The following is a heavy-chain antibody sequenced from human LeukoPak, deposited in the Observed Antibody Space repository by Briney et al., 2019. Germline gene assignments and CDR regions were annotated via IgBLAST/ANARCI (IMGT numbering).Heavy chain of an antibody. CDR3: ARDDYLGY. CDR2: ISTRSSSM. D-gene: IGHD3-16*01. Sequence: GGSLRLSCAASGFIFSRYSMNWVRQAPGKGLEWVSYISTRSSSMYYADSVKGRFTISRDNAKNSVYLQMNSLRVEDTAVYYCARDDYLGYWGQGTLVTVSS. J-gene: IGHJ4*02. V-gene: IGHV3-48*04. CDR1: GFIFSRYS.